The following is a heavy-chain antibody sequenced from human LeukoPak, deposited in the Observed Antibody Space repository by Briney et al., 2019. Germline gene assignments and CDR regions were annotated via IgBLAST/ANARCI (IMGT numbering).Heavy chain of an antibody. D-gene: IGHD6-13*01. CDR2: MNPNSGNT. CDR1: EYTFNNYY. Sequence: ASVKVSCKASEYTFNNYYIHWVRQAPGQGLEWMGWMNPNSGNTGYAQKFQGRVTMTRNTSISTAYMELSSLRSEDTAVYYCARDIAAAENGMDVWGQGATVTVSS. CDR3: ARDIAAAENGMDV. J-gene: IGHJ6*02. V-gene: IGHV1-8*01.